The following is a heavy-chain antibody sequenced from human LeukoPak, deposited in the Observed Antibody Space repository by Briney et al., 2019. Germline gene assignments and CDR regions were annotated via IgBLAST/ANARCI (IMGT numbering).Heavy chain of an antibody. Sequence: PSETLSLTCAVYGGSLSGYYWSWIRQPPGKGLEWIGEINQSGSTNYNPSLKSRVTISVDTSKDQFSLRLSSVTVADTAVYYCARGPYSSGWYRYDYWGQGTLVTVSS. CDR1: GGSLSGYY. CDR3: ARGPYSSGWYRYDY. V-gene: IGHV4-34*01. D-gene: IGHD6-19*01. J-gene: IGHJ4*02. CDR2: INQSGST.